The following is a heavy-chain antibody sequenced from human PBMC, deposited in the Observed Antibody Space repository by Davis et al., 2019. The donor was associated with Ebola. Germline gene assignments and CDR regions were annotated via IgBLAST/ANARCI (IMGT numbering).Heavy chain of an antibody. Sequence: SETLSLTCTVSGGSISSSSYYWGWIRQPPGKGLEWIGEINHSGSTNYNPSLKSRVTISVDTSKNQFSLKLSSVTAADTAVYYCARQLPMTPLDYWGQGTLVTVSS. J-gene: IGHJ4*02. CDR2: INHSGST. V-gene: IGHV4-39*01. CDR3: ARQLPMTPLDY. CDR1: GGSISSSSYY.